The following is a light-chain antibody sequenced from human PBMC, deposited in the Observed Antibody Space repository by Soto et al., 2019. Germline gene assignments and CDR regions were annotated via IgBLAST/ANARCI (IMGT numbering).Light chain of an antibody. CDR3: QQYGSSRT. J-gene: IGKJ1*01. CDR1: QSISRY. CDR2: GAS. V-gene: IGKV3-20*01. Sequence: IVLTQSPGTLSLSPGEITTLSCRASQSISRYLAWYQQKPGQGPRILIYGASSRATGTPDRFSGSGSGTDFTLTINRLEPEDFAVYYCQQYGSSRTLGQGTKVDI.